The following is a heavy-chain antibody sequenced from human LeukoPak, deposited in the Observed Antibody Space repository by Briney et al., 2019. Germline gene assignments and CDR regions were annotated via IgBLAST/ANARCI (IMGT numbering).Heavy chain of an antibody. D-gene: IGHD5-12*01. CDR2: ISGRDDST. J-gene: IGHJ4*02. V-gene: IGHV3-23*01. CDR3: AQDRAWIEFYF. Sequence: GGSLRLSCAASGFTFSSYAMSWVRQAPGKGLEWVSAISGRDDSTYYADSVKGRFTFSRDNSKNTLYLQMNSLRAEDTAVYYCAQDRAWIEFYFWGQGTLVTVSS. CDR1: GFTFSSYA.